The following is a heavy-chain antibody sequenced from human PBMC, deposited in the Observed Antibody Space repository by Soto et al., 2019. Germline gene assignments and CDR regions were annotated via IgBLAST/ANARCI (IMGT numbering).Heavy chain of an antibody. Sequence: SQTLSLTCAISGGSVSSNTASWNWIRQSPSRGLEWLGRTYFRSKWYNDYAVSVKSRTIINPDTSNNQFSLQLNSVTPEDTAVYFCAKGDNLGPKTGYAFDPWGQGIMVTVSS. D-gene: IGHD5-12*01. CDR1: GGSVSSNTAS. CDR3: AKGDNLGPKTGYAFDP. CDR2: TYFRSKWYN. J-gene: IGHJ5*02. V-gene: IGHV6-1*01.